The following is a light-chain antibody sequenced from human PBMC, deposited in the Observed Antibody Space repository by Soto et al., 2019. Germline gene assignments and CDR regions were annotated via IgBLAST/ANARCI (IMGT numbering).Light chain of an antibody. V-gene: IGLV1-51*01. J-gene: IGLJ2*01. CDR1: SSNIGNNY. Sequence: QSVLPQPPSVSAAPGQKVTISCSGSSSNIGNNYVSWYQQLPGTAPKLLIYDSNKRPSGIPDRFSVSNAGTSATLGISGLQTGDEVDYYCGTCENSLSAVVFGGGTKVTVL. CDR2: DSN. CDR3: GTCENSLSAVV.